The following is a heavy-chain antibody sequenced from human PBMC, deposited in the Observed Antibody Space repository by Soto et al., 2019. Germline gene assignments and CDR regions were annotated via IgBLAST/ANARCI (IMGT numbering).Heavy chain of an antibody. CDR3: ATDSTGYYSDAFDV. V-gene: IGHV4-59*01. CDR1: GAAMSSYY. J-gene: IGHJ3*01. D-gene: IGHD3-22*01. Sequence: QVQLQESGPGLVKPSETLSLTCTVSGAAMSSYYWSWIRQTPGKGLEWIGYIYNSGTTDYNPSPNTRVTISVNTSKFQFSLTLTSVTAADTGMYYCATDSTGYYSDAFDVWGQGTRVIVSS. CDR2: IYNSGTT.